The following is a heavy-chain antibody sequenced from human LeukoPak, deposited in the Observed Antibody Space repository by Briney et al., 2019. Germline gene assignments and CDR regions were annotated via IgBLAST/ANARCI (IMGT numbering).Heavy chain of an antibody. Sequence: PGGSLRLSCAASGFTFDDYAMHWVRQAPGKGLEWVSGISWNSGSIGYADSVKGRFTISRDNAKNSLYLQMNSLRAEDTALYYCAKGRGRYYYYYMDVWGKGTTVTFSS. V-gene: IGHV3-9*01. D-gene: IGHD3-16*01. CDR2: ISWNSGSI. CDR1: GFTFDDYA. CDR3: AKGRGRYYYYYMDV. J-gene: IGHJ6*03.